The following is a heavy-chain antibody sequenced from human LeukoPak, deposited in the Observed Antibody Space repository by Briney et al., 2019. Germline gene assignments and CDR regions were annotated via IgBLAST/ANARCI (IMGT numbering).Heavy chain of an antibody. V-gene: IGHV4-39*01. Sequence: GSLRLSCAASGFTFSSYAMSWVRQAPGKGLEWIGSIYYSGSTYYNPSLKSRVTISVDTSKNQFSLKLSSVTAADTAVYYCARHVSSQLVDYWGQGTLVTVSS. D-gene: IGHD2-2*01. CDR1: GFTFSSYA. CDR3: ARHVSSQLVDY. J-gene: IGHJ4*02. CDR2: IYYSGST.